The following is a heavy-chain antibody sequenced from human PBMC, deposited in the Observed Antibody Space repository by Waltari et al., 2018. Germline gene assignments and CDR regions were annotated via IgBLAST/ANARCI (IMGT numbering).Heavy chain of an antibody. CDR1: GFTFSSYG. D-gene: IGHD1-1*01. J-gene: IGHJ4*02. CDR3: ARGQNAGGIDY. V-gene: IGHV3-33*01. Sequence: QVQLVESGGGVVQPGRSLRRSCAASGFTFSSYGRHWVRQAPGKGLEWVAVIWYDGSNKYYADSVKGRFTISRDNSKNTLYLQMNSLRAEDTAVYYCARGQNAGGIDYWGQGTLVTVSS. CDR2: IWYDGSNK.